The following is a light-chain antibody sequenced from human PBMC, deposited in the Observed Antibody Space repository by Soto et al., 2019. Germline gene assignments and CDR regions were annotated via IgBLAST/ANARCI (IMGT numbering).Light chain of an antibody. Sequence: QSALTQPPSASGSPGQSVAISCTGTSSDVGGNNYVSWYQQYPGKAPKLMIYEVNKRPSGVPDRFSGSKSGNTASLTVSGLQAEDEADYSCSSYGGSNVFGGGTKVTVL. CDR3: SSYGGSNV. CDR1: SSDVGGNNY. V-gene: IGLV2-8*01. J-gene: IGLJ2*01. CDR2: EVN.